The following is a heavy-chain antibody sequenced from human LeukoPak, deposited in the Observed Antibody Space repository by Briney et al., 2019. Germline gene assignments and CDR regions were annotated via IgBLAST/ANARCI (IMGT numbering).Heavy chain of an antibody. J-gene: IGHJ5*02. Sequence: GGSLRLSCVASGFTFSSYSMNWVRQAPGKGLEWVSAISGSGGSTYYADSVKGRFTTSRDNSKNTLYLQMNSLRAEDTAVYYCAKEARIRGGWFDPWGQGTLVTVSS. CDR2: ISGSGGST. CDR3: AKEARIRGGWFDP. D-gene: IGHD5-18*01. CDR1: GFTFSSYS. V-gene: IGHV3-23*01.